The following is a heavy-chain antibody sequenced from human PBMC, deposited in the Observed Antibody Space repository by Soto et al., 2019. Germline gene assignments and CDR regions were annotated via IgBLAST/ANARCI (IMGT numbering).Heavy chain of an antibody. CDR2: IYYSGTT. V-gene: IGHV4-30-4*01. CDR3: ARGAYSDSSSYFDY. CDR1: GDSISSGDHY. Sequence: QVQLQESGPGLVKPSQTLSLTCTVSGDSISSGDHYWSWILQPPGKGLEWIGYIYYSGTTYSRPSLQSRVTISVDTSKNQFSLKLNSVTAADTAVYYCARGAYSDSSSYFDYWGQGTLVPVSS. J-gene: IGHJ4*02. D-gene: IGHD6-6*01.